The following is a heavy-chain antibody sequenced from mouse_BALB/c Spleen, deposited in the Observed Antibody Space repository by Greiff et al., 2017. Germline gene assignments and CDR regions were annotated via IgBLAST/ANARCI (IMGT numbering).Heavy chain of an antibody. Sequence: EVNVVESGGGLVKPGGSLKLSCAASGFTFSSYAMSWVRQTPEKRLEWVASISSGGSTYYPDSVKGRFTISRDNARNILYLQMSSLRSEDTAMYYCARGYPYFDYWGQGTTLTVSS. CDR1: GFTFSSYA. V-gene: IGHV5-6-5*01. J-gene: IGHJ2*01. CDR3: ARGYPYFDY. CDR2: ISSGGST.